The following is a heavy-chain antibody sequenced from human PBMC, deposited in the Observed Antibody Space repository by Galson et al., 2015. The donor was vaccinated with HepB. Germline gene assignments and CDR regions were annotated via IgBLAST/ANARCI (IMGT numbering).Heavy chain of an antibody. CDR3: ARDHYYDLEVHRNFDY. D-gene: IGHD3-22*01. CDR1: GSTFSNYA. V-gene: IGHV3-33*08. CDR2: IWYDGSNK. J-gene: IGHJ4*02. Sequence: SLRLSCAASGSTFSNYAMHWVRQAPGKGLEWVAVIWYDGSNKYYADSVKGRFTISRDNAKNSLYLQMNSLRDEDTAVCYCARDHYYDLEVHRNFDYWGQGTLVTVSS.